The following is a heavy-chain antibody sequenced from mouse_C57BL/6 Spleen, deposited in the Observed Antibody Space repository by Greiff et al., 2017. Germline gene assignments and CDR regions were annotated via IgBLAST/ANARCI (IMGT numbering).Heavy chain of an antibody. D-gene: IGHD2-4*01. V-gene: IGHV1-80*01. CDR1: GYAFSSYW. Sequence: LEESGAELVKPGASVKISCKASGYAFSSYWMNWVKQRPGKGLEWIGQIYPGDGDTNYNGKFKGKATLTADKSSSTAYMQLSSLTSEDSAVYFCARRDYDEVDYWGQGTTLTVSS. CDR2: IYPGDGDT. CDR3: ARRDYDEVDY. J-gene: IGHJ2*01.